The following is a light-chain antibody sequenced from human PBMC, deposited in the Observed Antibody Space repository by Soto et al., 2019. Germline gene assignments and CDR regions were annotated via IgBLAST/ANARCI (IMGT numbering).Light chain of an antibody. J-gene: IGLJ1*01. CDR1: SSDVGGYNY. CDR2: DVS. CDR3: SSYTSSSTYV. Sequence: QSALTQPASVSGSPGQSITISCTGTSSDVGGYNYVSWYQQHPGKAPKLMIYDVSNRPSGVSSRFSGSKSGTTASLTISGLHAEDDADYYCSSYTSSSTYVFGIGTKLTVL. V-gene: IGLV2-14*01.